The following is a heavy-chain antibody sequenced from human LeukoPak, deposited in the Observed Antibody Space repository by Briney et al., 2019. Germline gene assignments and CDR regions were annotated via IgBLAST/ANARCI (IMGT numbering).Heavy chain of an antibody. J-gene: IGHJ5*02. CDR2: IYHSGST. V-gene: IGHV4-30-2*01. CDR1: GGSISSGGYY. CDR3: ARARNVAARRGWFDP. D-gene: IGHD6-6*01. Sequence: PSETLSLTCTVSGGSISSGGYYWSWIRQPPGKGLEWIGYIYHSGSTYYNPSLKSRVTISVDRSKNQFSLKLSSVTAADTAVYYCARARNVAARRGWFDPWGQGTLVTVSS.